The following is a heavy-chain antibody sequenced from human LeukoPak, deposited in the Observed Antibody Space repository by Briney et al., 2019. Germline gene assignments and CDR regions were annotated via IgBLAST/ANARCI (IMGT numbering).Heavy chain of an antibody. CDR1: GFTFSSYS. V-gene: IGHV4-34*01. Sequence: PGGSLRLSCAASGFTFSSYSMNWVRQAPGKGLEWIGEINHSGSTNYNPSLKSRVTISVDTSKNQFSLKLSSVTAADTAVYYCARLLHYYYGMDVWGQGTTVTVSS. D-gene: IGHD1-26*01. J-gene: IGHJ6*02. CDR3: ARLLHYYYGMDV. CDR2: INHSGST.